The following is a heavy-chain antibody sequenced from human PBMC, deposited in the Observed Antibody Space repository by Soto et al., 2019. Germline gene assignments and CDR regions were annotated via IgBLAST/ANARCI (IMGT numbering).Heavy chain of an antibody. V-gene: IGHV3-23*01. D-gene: IGHD3-16*02. Sequence: EAQLLESGGGLVQPGGSLRLSCAASGFTFSSFAMTWVRQAPGKGLEWVSAISGSTGHTYYAYSVKGRFTISRDNSKNALYLQMDSLTAEDTAVYYCAKGHSEDMWWRYRRYCDYWGQGSLVTVS. J-gene: IGHJ4*02. CDR1: GFTFSSFA. CDR3: AKGHSEDMWWRYRRYCDY. CDR2: ISGSTGHT.